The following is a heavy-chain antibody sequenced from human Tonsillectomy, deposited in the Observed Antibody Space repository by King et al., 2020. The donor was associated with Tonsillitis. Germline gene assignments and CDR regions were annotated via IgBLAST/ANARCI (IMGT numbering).Heavy chain of an antibody. D-gene: IGHD3-16*01. CDR2: VSYNGRKQ. Sequence: VQLVESGGGVVQPGGSLRLSCAASGFTFSSFGIHWVRQAPGKGLEWVAVVSYNGRKQNYAAPVKVRFTISRDDSKNTRYLQMSGLRAEETAVYYCAKGPRAYWGSSVDSWGQGTLVTISS. J-gene: IGHJ4*02. V-gene: IGHV3-30*18. CDR3: AKGPRAYWGSSVDS. CDR1: GFTFSSFG.